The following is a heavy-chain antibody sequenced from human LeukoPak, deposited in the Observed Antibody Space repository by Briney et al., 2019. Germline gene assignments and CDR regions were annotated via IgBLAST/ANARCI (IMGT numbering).Heavy chain of an antibody. V-gene: IGHV3-7*04. Sequence: SGGSLRLSCVASEFIFYDYWMTWVRQAPGKGLEWVAKINQHGSEKNYADSVKGRFTISRDNAKNSVYLQMNTLRAEDTGVYYCARGSRPVYDFWAGWTVDYWGRGTLVTVSS. CDR1: EFIFYDYW. J-gene: IGHJ4*02. D-gene: IGHD3-3*01. CDR2: INQHGSEK. CDR3: ARGSRPVYDFWAGWTVDY.